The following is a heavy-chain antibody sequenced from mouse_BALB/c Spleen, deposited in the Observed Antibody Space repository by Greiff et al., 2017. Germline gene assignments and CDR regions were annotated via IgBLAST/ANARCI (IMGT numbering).Heavy chain of an antibody. CDR1: GFSLTSYG. V-gene: IGHV2-9*02. Sequence: QVQLKESGPGLVAPSQSLSITCTVSGFSLTSYGVHWVRQPPGKGLEWLGVIWAGGSTNYNSALMSRLSISKDNSKSQVFLKMNSLQTDDTAMYYCARGGGYDRGAFDYWGQGTTLTVSS. J-gene: IGHJ2*01. D-gene: IGHD2-2*01. CDR3: ARGGGYDRGAFDY. CDR2: IWAGGST.